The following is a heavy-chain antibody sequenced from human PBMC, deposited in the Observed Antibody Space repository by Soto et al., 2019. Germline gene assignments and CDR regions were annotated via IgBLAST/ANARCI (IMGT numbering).Heavy chain of an antibody. Sequence: VQLVESGGGLVKPGGSLRLSCAASGFTFSSYSMNWVRQAPGKGLEWVSSISSSSSYIYYADSVKGRFTISRDNAKNSLYLQMNSLRAEDTAVYYCAAGVGATTHDAFDIWGQGTMVTVSS. J-gene: IGHJ3*02. CDR1: GFTFSSYS. CDR3: AAGVGATTHDAFDI. V-gene: IGHV3-21*01. CDR2: ISSSSSYI. D-gene: IGHD1-26*01.